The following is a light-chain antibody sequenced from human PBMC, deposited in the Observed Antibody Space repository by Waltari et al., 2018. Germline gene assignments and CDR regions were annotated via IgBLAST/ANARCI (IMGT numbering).Light chain of an antibody. CDR3: SSYISSSTLEL. V-gene: IGLV2-14*03. J-gene: IGLJ2*01. CDR1: SSDVGAYNY. Sequence: QSALTQPASVSGSPGQSLSISCTGTSSDVGAYNYVSWYQQHPGKAPKLMIFDDSNRPSGVSNRCSGSKTGNTASLTISGLQAEDEADYYCSSYISSSTLELFGGGTSLTVL. CDR2: DDS.